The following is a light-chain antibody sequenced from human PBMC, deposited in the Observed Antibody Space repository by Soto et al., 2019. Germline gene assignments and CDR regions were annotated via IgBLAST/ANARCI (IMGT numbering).Light chain of an antibody. Sequence: DIQMTQSPSTLSASVGDRVTITCRASQSISHWLAWYQQKPGKAPKLLIYDASSLESGVPSRFSGSGSGTEFTLTISTLQPDDVATYYCQQYNSYQWTFGQGTKVDIK. CDR2: DAS. J-gene: IGKJ1*01. CDR1: QSISHW. CDR3: QQYNSYQWT. V-gene: IGKV1-5*01.